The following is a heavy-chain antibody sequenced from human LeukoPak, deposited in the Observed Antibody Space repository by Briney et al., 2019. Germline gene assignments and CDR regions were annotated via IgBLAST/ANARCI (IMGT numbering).Heavy chain of an antibody. D-gene: IGHD3-22*01. CDR1: GYTFTSYD. V-gene: IGHV1-8*01. CDR3: ARELSYYYDSSGYLGY. J-gene: IGHJ4*02. Sequence: ASVKVSCKASGYTFTSYDINWVRQATGQGLEWMGWMNPNSGNTGYARKFQGRVTMTRNTSISTAYMELSSLRSEDTAVYYCARELSYYYDSSGYLGYWGQGTLVTVSS. CDR2: MNPNSGNT.